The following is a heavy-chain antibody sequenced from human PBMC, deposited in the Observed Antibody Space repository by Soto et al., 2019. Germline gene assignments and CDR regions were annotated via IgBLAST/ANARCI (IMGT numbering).Heavy chain of an antibody. Sequence: SGPTLVNPTQTLTLTCTLSGVSLSTSAVGVGWIRQPPGKALEWLALIYWDDDKRYRPSLESRLNITQDTSKNQVVLRLANVDPADTGTYFCAPRHRDESDGGDYPLKFDYWGQ. V-gene: IGHV2-5*02. D-gene: IGHD2-21*01. CDR2: IYWDDDK. CDR3: APRHRDESDGGDYPLKFDY. J-gene: IGHJ4*02. CDR1: GVSLSTSAVG.